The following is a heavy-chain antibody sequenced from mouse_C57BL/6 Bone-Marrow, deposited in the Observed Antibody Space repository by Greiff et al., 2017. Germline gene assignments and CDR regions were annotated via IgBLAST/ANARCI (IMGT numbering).Heavy chain of an antibody. D-gene: IGHD2-1*01. CDR3: TRRGNYEWAMDY. J-gene: IGHJ4*01. V-gene: IGHV1-5*01. Sequence: VQLQQSGTVLARPGASVKMSCKTSGYTFTSYWMHWVKQRPGQGLEWIGAIYPGNSDTSYNQKFKGKAKLTAVTSASTAYMELSSLTNEDSAVDYCTRRGNYEWAMDYWGQGTSVTVSS. CDR2: IYPGNSDT. CDR1: GYTFTSYW.